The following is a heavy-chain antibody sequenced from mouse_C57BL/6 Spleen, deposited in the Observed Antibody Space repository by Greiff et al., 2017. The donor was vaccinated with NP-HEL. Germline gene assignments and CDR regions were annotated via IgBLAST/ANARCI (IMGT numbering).Heavy chain of an antibody. D-gene: IGHD2-2*01. CDR1: GFTFSSYT. Sequence: EVQLVESGGGLVKPGGSLKLSCAASGFTFSSYTMSWVRQTPGKRLEWVATIGGGGGNTYYPDSVKGRFTISRDNAKNTQYLQRSRLRSEDTALYYGARHSSYGNDVGAMDYWGQGTSVTVSS. V-gene: IGHV5-9*01. CDR3: ARHSSYGNDVGAMDY. CDR2: IGGGGGNT. J-gene: IGHJ4*01.